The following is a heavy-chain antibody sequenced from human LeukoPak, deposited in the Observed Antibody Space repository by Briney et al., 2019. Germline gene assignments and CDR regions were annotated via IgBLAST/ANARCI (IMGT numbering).Heavy chain of an antibody. Sequence: GGSLRLSCAASGFTFRNYWMHWVRQAPGKGLVWIARINSDGSSTRYADSVRGRLTISGDNDKNTLYLQMSSLRVEDTAVYFCARDSYYYDSSGYSGNGVDVWGQGTTVTVS. CDR2: INSDGSST. CDR3: ARDSYYYDSSGYSGNGVDV. J-gene: IGHJ6*02. CDR1: GFTFRNYW. V-gene: IGHV3-74*01. D-gene: IGHD3-22*01.